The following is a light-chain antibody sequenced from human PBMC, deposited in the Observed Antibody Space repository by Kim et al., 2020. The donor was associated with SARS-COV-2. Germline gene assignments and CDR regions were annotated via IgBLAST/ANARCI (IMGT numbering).Light chain of an antibody. J-gene: IGKJ4*01. CDR2: GAS. CDR1: HSVSSSY. CDR3: QQYGSSPLT. Sequence: LSPGDRASLPCRASHSVSSSYLAWYQQKPGQAPRLLIYGASSRATGIPDRFSGSGSRTDFTLTISRLEPEDVAVYYCQQYGSSPLTFGGGTKLEI. V-gene: IGKV3-20*01.